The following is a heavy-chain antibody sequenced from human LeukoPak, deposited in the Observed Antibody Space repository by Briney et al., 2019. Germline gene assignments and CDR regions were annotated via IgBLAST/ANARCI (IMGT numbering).Heavy chain of an antibody. CDR3: ARVRSDGSGTI. Sequence: QTLSLNCTVSGGSNSRGDYYLSLVPQPPGEGLEWIGYIHYSGRTYYNPSLKSRFPISVDTSKNQFSLKLSSVTAADTAVYFCARVRSDGSGTIWGQGTMVTVSS. CDR2: IHYSGRT. CDR1: GGSNSRGDYY. D-gene: IGHD3-10*01. J-gene: IGHJ3*02. V-gene: IGHV4-30-4*08.